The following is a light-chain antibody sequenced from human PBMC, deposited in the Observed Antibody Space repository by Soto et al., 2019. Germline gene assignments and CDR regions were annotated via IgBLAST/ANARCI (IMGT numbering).Light chain of an antibody. CDR3: QAWDSSTGV. V-gene: IGLV3-1*01. Sequence: SYELTQPPSVSVSPGQTASITCSGDKLGDKYACWYQQKPGQSPVLVIYQDSKGPSGIPERFSGSNSGNTATLTISGTQAMDEADYYCQAWDSSTGVFGGGTQLTVL. CDR1: KLGDKY. J-gene: IGLJ2*01. CDR2: QDS.